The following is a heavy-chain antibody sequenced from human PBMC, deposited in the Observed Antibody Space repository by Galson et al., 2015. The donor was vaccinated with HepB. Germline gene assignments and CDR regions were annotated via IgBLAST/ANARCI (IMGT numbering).Heavy chain of an antibody. CDR2: ISSSSSYI. J-gene: IGHJ4*02. V-gene: IGHV3-21*01. CDR3: AREYSSSWSTSPLDY. Sequence: SLRLSCAASGFTFSSYSMNWVRQAPGKGLEWVSSISSSSSYIYYADSVKGRFTISRDNAKNSLYLQMNSLRAEDTAVYYCAREYSSSWSTSPLDYWGQGTLVTVSS. D-gene: IGHD6-13*01. CDR1: GFTFSSYS.